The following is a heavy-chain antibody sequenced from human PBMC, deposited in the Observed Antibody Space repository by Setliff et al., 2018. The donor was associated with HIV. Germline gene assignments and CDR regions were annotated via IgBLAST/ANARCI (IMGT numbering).Heavy chain of an antibody. V-gene: IGHV4-59*12. CDR1: GGSISSYY. J-gene: IGHJ3*02. CDR3: ARRRPEAFDI. Sequence: PSETLSLTCTVSGGSISSYYWTWIRRPPGKGLQWIGEISHNGTTNHNPSLKSRLTLSVDKSTNKFFVRLTSVTAADTAVYYCARRRPEAFDIWGHGTMVTVSS. CDR2: ISHNGTT.